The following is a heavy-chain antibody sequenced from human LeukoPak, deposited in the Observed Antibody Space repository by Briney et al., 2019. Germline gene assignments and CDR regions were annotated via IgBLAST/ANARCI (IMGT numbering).Heavy chain of an antibody. CDR3: AKVHYYGSGRGYFDY. D-gene: IGHD3-10*01. CDR2: ISGSASST. CDR1: GGSISSYY. V-gene: IGHV3-23*01. J-gene: IGHJ4*02. Sequence: PSETLSLTCTVSGGSISSYYWSWVRQAPGKGLEWVSIISGSASSTYYADSVKGRFTISRDNSKSTLYLQMNSLRAEDTAVYYCAKVHYYGSGRGYFDYWGQGTLVTVSS.